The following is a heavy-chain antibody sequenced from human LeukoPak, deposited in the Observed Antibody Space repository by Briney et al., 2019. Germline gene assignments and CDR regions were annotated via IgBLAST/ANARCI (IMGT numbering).Heavy chain of an antibody. D-gene: IGHD2-15*01. CDR1: GFMFSTYW. V-gene: IGHV3-7*01. CDR3: GGFGYEAGVDL. J-gene: IGHJ4*02. CDR2: IKPDGSET. Sequence: GGSLRLSCAASGFMFSTYWMTWVRQAPGKGPEWVANIKPDGSETYYVDAVKGRFTISRDNTKNLLYLQMNNLRGEDAAVYQCGGFGYEAGVDLWGQGTLVTVSS.